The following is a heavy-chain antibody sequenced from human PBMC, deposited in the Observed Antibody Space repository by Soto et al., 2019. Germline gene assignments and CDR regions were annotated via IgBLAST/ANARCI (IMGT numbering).Heavy chain of an antibody. Sequence: QVQLVQSGAAVKKPGSSVKVSCKASGGTFSSYAISWVRQAPGQWLEWMGGIITIFGTANYAQKFQGRVTITADESTSTDYTELSSLRSEDTAVYYCARGYYYDSSGYSSSAYYFDYWGQGSLVSVSA. CDR1: GGTFSSYA. CDR3: ARGYYYDSSGYSSSAYYFDY. V-gene: IGHV1-69*01. J-gene: IGHJ4*02. CDR2: IITIFGTA. D-gene: IGHD3-22*01.